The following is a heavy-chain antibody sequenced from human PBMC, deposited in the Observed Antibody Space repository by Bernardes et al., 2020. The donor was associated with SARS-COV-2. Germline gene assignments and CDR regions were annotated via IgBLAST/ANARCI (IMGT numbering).Heavy chain of an antibody. CDR3: ARYTYSGYVFDY. Sequence: SDTLSLTCAVSGGSISSSNWWSCVLQPPGKGLEWIGEIYHSGSTNYNPSLKSRVTISVDKSKNQFSLKLSSVTAADTAVYYCARYTYSGYVFDYWGQGTLVTVSS. D-gene: IGHD5-12*01. CDR1: GGSISSSNW. V-gene: IGHV4-4*02. CDR2: IYHSGST. J-gene: IGHJ4*02.